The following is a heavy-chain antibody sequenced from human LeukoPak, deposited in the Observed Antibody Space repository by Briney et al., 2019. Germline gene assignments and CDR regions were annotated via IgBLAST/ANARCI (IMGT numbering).Heavy chain of an antibody. J-gene: IGHJ6*03. CDR3: ARDQYDILTGYLGTPNHYYYYYMDV. CDR2: IYTSGST. Sequence: SETLSLTCAVYGGSFSGDFWSWIRQPAGKGLEWIGRIYTSGSTNYNPSLKSRVTISVDTSKNQFSLKLSSVTAADTAVYYCARDQYDILTGYLGTPNHYYYYYMDVWGKGTTVTISS. D-gene: IGHD3-9*01. CDR1: GGSFSGDF. V-gene: IGHV4-4*07.